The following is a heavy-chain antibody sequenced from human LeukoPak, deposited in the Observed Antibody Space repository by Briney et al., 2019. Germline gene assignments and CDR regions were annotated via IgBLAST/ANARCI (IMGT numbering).Heavy chain of an antibody. CDR1: GFTFRSDG. D-gene: IGHD2-21*01. J-gene: IGHJ6*03. V-gene: IGHV3-30*02. Sequence: GGSLRLSCAASGFTFRSDGMHWVRQAPGKGLEWGAVIRYDGSNKHYADSVKGRFTISRDNSKNTLYLRMNSLRAEDTAVYYCAKVFVMDVWGKGTTVTISS. CDR3: AKVFVMDV. CDR2: IRYDGSNK.